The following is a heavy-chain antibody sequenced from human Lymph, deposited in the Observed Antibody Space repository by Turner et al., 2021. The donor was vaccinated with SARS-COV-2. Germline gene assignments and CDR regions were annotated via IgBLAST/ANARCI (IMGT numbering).Heavy chain of an antibody. Sequence: EVQLVESGGGLVTPGGSLSLSWAAAGFSFSRYSMNWVRQAPGKGQEWVSSISSSSSYIYYADTVKCGFTITSDSAKNSLKQQMNSLRAEDTAVYYCARERYDSSGSESYDFDYWGQGTLVTVSS. D-gene: IGHD3-22*01. CDR2: ISSSSSYI. V-gene: IGHV3-21*01. CDR3: ARERYDSSGSESYDFDY. CDR1: GFSFSRYS. J-gene: IGHJ4*02.